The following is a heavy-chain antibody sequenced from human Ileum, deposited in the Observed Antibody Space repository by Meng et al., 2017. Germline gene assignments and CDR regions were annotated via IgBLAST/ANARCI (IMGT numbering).Heavy chain of an antibody. CDR1: GGSIITSHW. CDR3: ARVSQRDGYNSANFDY. J-gene: IGHJ4*02. V-gene: IGHV4-4*02. Sequence: QGHCPGLGPGLVKPSGTLSLTCAVSGGSIITSHWWSWLRQSPGQGLEWIGEIYHTGSTTYNPSLESRVTVSVDKSNNQFSLRLTSATAADTAVYYCARVSQRDGYNSANFDYWGQGALVTVSS. CDR2: IYHTGST. D-gene: IGHD5-24*01.